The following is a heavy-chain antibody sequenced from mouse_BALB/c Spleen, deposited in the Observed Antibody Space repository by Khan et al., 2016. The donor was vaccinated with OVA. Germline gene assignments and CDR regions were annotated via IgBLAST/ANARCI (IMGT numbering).Heavy chain of an antibody. V-gene: IGHV14-3*02. CDR1: GFNIKDTY. Sequence: EVQLQQSGAELVKPGASVKLSCTASGFNIKDTYIHWLKHRPEQGPEWIGRIDPANGDIKYVPKFQDKATLTADTSSNTAYLQVSRLTSEDTAVYYCATLYCNPFAYWGQGTLVSVSA. CDR3: ATLYCNPFAY. CDR2: IDPANGDI. J-gene: IGHJ3*01. D-gene: IGHD2-1*01.